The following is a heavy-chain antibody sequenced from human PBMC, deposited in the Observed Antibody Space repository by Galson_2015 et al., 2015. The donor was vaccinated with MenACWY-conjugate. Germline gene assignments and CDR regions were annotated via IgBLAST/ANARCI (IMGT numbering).Heavy chain of an antibody. CDR1: GFTFTDFW. CDR3: ATSSAAAGSS. D-gene: IGHD6-13*01. V-gene: IGHV3-7*03. Sequence: SLRLSCAASGFTFTDFWMSWVRQAPGKGLEWVANIKEDGSVKYYLDSVRGRFTISRDNAKNSLYLQMNSLRADDTAVYYCATSSAAAGSSWGQGTLDTVSS. J-gene: IGHJ4*02. CDR2: IKEDGSVK.